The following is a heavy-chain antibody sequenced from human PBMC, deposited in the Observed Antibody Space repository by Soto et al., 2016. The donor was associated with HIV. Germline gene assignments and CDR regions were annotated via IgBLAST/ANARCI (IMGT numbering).Heavy chain of an antibody. CDR3: AKGSMITFGGVITLEGDAFDI. Sequence: EVQLLESGGGLVQPGGSLRLSCVVSGFTFSSYAMSWVRQATGEGLEWVSTLSGSGDSSYYADSVKGRFIISRDNSKSTLYLQMNSLRADDTAIYYCAKGSMITFGGVITLEGDAFDIWGQGTMVTVSS. CDR1: GFTFSSYA. CDR2: LSGSGDSS. V-gene: IGHV3-23*01. J-gene: IGHJ3*02. D-gene: IGHD3-16*02.